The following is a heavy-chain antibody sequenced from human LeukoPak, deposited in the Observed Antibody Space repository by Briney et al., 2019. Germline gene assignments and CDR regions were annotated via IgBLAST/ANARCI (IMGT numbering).Heavy chain of an antibody. CDR3: ARSTIFGVVNLDY. V-gene: IGHV3-74*01. Sequence: GGSLRLSCAASGFTLSDYWMHWVRQAPGKGLEWISRIYSDESSAYYADSVKGRFTISRDNAKNSLYLQMNSLRAEDTAVYYCARSTIFGVVNLDYWGQGTLVTVSS. CDR1: GFTLSDYW. CDR2: IYSDESSA. J-gene: IGHJ4*02. D-gene: IGHD3-3*01.